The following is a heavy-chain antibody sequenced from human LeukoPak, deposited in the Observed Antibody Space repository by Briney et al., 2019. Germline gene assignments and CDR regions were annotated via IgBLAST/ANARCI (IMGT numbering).Heavy chain of an antibody. CDR1: GGSISSYY. D-gene: IGHD5-18*01. CDR2: IYTSGST. CDR3: ARDVGEYNYGYSLDY. Sequence: SETLCLSCTVSGGSISSYYWNWVRQPPGKGLEWIGRIYTSGSTSYNSALKSRGTMSIHPPQRQFHLNLSSVTAADTALYYCARDVGEYNYGYSLDYWGQGTLVSVSS. J-gene: IGHJ4*02. V-gene: IGHV4-4*07.